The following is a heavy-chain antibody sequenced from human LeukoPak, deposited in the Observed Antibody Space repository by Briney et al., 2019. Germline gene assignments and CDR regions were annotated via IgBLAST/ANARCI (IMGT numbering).Heavy chain of an antibody. D-gene: IGHD5-12*01. V-gene: IGHV3-7*02. CDR2: IKEDGNED. CDR1: GFSFREHW. CDR3: TRGDRGYAQSLY. J-gene: IGHJ4*02. Sequence: GGSLRLSCTVSGFSFREHWMSWVRQAPGKGLEWVGNIKEDGNEDYYVDSVEGRFVIFRDNAENSLYLQMHSLRAEDTAVYYCTRGDRGYAQSLYWGRGTLVTVSS.